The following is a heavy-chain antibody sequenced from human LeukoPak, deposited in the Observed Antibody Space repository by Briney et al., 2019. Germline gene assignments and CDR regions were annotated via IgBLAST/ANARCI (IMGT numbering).Heavy chain of an antibody. J-gene: IGHJ4*02. CDR2: ISGSGGST. CDR3: AKLTGDEDY. D-gene: IGHD7-27*01. CDR1: GFTFGDYA. V-gene: IGHV3-23*01. Sequence: PGRSLRLSCTASGFTFGDYAMSWVRQAPGKGLEWVSAISGSGGSTYYADSVKGRFTISRDNSKNTLYLQMNSLRAEDTAVYYCAKLTGDEDYWGQGTLVTVSS.